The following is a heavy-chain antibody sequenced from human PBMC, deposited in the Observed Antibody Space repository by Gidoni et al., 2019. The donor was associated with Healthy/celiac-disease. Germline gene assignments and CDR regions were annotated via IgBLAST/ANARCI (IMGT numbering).Heavy chain of an antibody. D-gene: IGHD2-8*01. J-gene: IGHJ6*02. CDR2: INPSGGST. CDR3: ARSHGQFDVVLMVYASLYYYGMDV. V-gene: IGHV1-46*01. CDR1: GYTFTSYY. Sequence: QVQLVQSGAEVKKPGASVKVSCKASGYTFTSYYLPWVRRAPGQGLEWMGIINPSGGSTSYAQKFQGRVTMTRDTSTSTVYMELSSLRSEDTAVYYCARSHGQFDVVLMVYASLYYYGMDVWGQGTTVTVSS.